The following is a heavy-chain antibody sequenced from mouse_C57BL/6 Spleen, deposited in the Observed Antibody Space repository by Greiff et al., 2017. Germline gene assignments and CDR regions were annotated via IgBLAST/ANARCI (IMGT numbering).Heavy chain of an antibody. J-gene: IGHJ3*01. CDR2: ISYDGSN. Sequence: DVKLQESGPGLVKPSQSLPLTCSVTGYSITSGYYWNWIRQFPGNKLEWMGYISYDGSNNYNPSLKNRISITRDTSKNQFFLKLNSVTTEDTATYYCARDGLGRAWFAYWGQGTLVTVSA. CDR1: GYSITSGYY. V-gene: IGHV3-6*01. D-gene: IGHD4-1*01. CDR3: ARDGLGRAWFAY.